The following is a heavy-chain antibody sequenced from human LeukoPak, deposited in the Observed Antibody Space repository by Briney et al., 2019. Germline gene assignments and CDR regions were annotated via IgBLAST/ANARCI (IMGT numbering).Heavy chain of an antibody. V-gene: IGHV4-39*07. Sequence: SETLSLTCTVSGGSISSSSYYWGWIRQPPGTGLEWIGSIYYSGSTYYNPSLKSRVTISVDTSKNQFSLKLSSVTAADTAVYYCARGIRYFDPYYYYYYYMDVWGKGTTVTISS. CDR1: GGSISSSSYY. J-gene: IGHJ6*03. D-gene: IGHD3-9*01. CDR2: IYYSGST. CDR3: ARGIRYFDPYYYYYYYMDV.